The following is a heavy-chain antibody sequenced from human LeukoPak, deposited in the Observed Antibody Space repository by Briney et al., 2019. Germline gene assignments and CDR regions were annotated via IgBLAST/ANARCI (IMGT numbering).Heavy chain of an antibody. D-gene: IGHD3-16*01. CDR2: ISWNSGSI. CDR1: GFTFDDYA. CDR3: AKDRFGGGSRYFDY. Sequence: GGSLRLSCAVSGFTFDDYAMHWVRQAPGKGPEWVSGISWNSGSIVYADSVKGRFTISRDNAKNSLYLRMNSLRAEDTALYYCAKDRFGGGSRYFDYWGQGTLVTVSS. V-gene: IGHV3-9*01. J-gene: IGHJ4*02.